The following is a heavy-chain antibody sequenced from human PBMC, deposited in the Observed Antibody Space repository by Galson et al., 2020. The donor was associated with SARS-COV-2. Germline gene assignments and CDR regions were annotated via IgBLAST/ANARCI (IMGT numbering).Heavy chain of an antibody. CDR2: ISAGSA. D-gene: IGHD3-22*01. CDR3: ARMAHHSDSSGLYRPFEY. J-gene: IGHJ4*02. V-gene: IGHV3-23*01. CDR1: GFTFSNYA. Sequence: TGGSLRLSCAASGFTFSNYAMSWVRQAPGKGPEWVSTISAGSAYYADSVKGRFTISRDNSKNTLYLQTNSLRAEDTAVYHCARMAHHSDSSGLYRPFEYWGQGSQVTVSS.